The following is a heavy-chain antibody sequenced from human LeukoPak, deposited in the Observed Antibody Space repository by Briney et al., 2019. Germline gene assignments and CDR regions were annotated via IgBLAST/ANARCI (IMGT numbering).Heavy chain of an antibody. Sequence: GGSLRLSCAASGFTFSSYSMNWVRQAPGKGLEWVSSISSSSSYIYYADSVKGRFTISRDNAKNSLYLQMNSLRAEDTAVYYCAKRGTAMAAGDYWGQGTLVTVSP. D-gene: IGHD5-18*01. CDR1: GFTFSSYS. CDR3: AKRGTAMAAGDY. J-gene: IGHJ4*02. CDR2: ISSSSSYI. V-gene: IGHV3-21*01.